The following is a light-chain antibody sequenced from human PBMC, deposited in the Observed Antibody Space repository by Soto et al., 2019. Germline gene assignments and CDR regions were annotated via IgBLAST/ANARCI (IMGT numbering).Light chain of an antibody. CDR3: PRYAASTPYT. J-gene: IGKJ2*01. Sequence: VLTQSPGTLSLSPGARATLSCRASENIYTSYVAWFQQRPGQPPRLLIYDASSRAAGIPDRFSGSGSGTDFTLTISRLEPEDFALYFCPRYAASTPYTFGQGTKLEIK. CDR2: DAS. V-gene: IGKV3-20*01. CDR1: ENIYTSY.